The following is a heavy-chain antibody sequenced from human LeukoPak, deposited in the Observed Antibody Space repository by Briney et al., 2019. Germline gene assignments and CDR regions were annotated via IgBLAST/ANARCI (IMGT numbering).Heavy chain of an antibody. J-gene: IGHJ4*02. Sequence: PGGSLRLSCAASGFTFSPYWMSWVRQAPGKGLEWVANIKPDGFEKSYVDSVKGRFTISRDDARNSLYLQMNSLRAEDTAVYYCAGHDYWGQGTLVTVSS. CDR2: IKPDGFEK. V-gene: IGHV3-7*01. CDR1: GFTFSPYW. CDR3: AGHDY.